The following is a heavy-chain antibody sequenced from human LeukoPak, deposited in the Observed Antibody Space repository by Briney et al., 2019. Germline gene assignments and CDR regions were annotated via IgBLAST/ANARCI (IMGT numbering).Heavy chain of an antibody. V-gene: IGHV4-59*01. J-gene: IGHJ3*02. CDR3: ARDPYSIAAAAYFPAFDI. D-gene: IGHD6-13*01. CDR1: GGSISSYY. CDR2: IYYSGST. Sequence: SETLSLTCTVSGGSISSYYWSWIRQPPGKGLEWIGYIYYSGSTNYNPSLKSRVTISVDTSKNQFSLKLSSVTAADTAVYYCARDPYSIAAAAYFPAFDIWGQGTMVTVSS.